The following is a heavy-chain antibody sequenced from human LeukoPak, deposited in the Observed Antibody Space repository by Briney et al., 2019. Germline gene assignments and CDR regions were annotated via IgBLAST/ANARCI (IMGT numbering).Heavy chain of an antibody. CDR1: GYTFTGYY. D-gene: IGHD2-15*01. J-gene: IGHJ4*02. CDR2: INPNSGGT. Sequence: ASVKVSCKASGYTFTGYYMHWVRQPPGQGLEWMGWINPNSGGTNYAQKFQGRVTMTRDTSISTAYMELSRLRSDDTAVYYCARGIVVVVADIDYWGQGTLVTVS. V-gene: IGHV1-2*02. CDR3: ARGIVVVVADIDY.